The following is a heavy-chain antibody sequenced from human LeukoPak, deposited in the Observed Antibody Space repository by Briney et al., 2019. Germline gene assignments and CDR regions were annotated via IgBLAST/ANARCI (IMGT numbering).Heavy chain of an antibody. D-gene: IGHD6-19*01. CDR2: FSSSGST. CDR1: GDSISNYY. CDR3: ARETEKQWQY. Sequence: SETLSLTCTVPGDSISNYYWSWIRQPAGKGLEWIGYFSSSGSTNYNPSLESRVTISVDTSKNQFSLRLSSVTAADTAVYHCARETEKQWQYWGQGTMVTVSS. V-gene: IGHV4-4*08. J-gene: IGHJ3*01.